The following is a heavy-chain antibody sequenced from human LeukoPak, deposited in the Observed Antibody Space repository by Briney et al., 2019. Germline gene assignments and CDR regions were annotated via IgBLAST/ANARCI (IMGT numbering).Heavy chain of an antibody. D-gene: IGHD6-13*01. J-gene: IGHJ5*01. V-gene: IGHV4-59*12. Sequence: SETLSLTCTVSGGSISSYYWSWIRQPPGKGLEWIGYIYYSGSTNYNPSLKSRVTISVDTSKNQFSLKLSSVTAADTAVYYCARDPEQQLDSWGQGTLVTVSS. CDR3: ARDPEQQLDS. CDR1: GGSISSYY. CDR2: IYYSGST.